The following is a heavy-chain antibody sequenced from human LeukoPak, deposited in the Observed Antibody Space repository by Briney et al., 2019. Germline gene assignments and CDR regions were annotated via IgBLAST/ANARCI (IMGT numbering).Heavy chain of an antibody. V-gene: IGHV1-2*02. CDR3: ARDFTRDCSSTSCRYGMDV. J-gene: IGHJ6*02. Sequence: GASVKVSCKASGYTFTGYYMHWVRQAPGQGLEWMGWINPNSGGTNYAQNFQGRVTMTRDTSISTAYMELSRLRSDDTAVYHCARDFTRDCSSTSCRYGMDVWGQGTTVTVSS. D-gene: IGHD2-2*01. CDR2: INPNSGGT. CDR1: GYTFTGYY.